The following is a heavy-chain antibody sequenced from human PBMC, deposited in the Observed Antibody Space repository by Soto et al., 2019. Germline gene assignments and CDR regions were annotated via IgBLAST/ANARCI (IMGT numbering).Heavy chain of an antibody. V-gene: IGHV3-73*01. Sequence: GGSLRLSCAASGFTFSGSAMHWVRQASGKGLEWVGRIRSKANSYATAYAASVKGRFTISRDDSKNTAYLQMNSLKTEDTAVYYCTRRTTDTAMVTDYWGQGTLVTVSS. CDR1: GFTFSGSA. CDR3: TRRTTDTAMVTDY. CDR2: IRSKANSYAT. D-gene: IGHD5-18*01. J-gene: IGHJ4*02.